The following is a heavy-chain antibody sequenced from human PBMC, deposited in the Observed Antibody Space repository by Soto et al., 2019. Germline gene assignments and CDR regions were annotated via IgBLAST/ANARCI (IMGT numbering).Heavy chain of an antibody. CDR2: ISSSGFSI. CDR3: ARVGRYSSSSGDY. D-gene: IGHD6-6*01. Sequence: QVQLVESGGGLVKPGGSLRLSCARSGFTLSDYYMSWIRQAPGKGLEWLAYISSSGFSIYYADSVKGRFTISRDNAKNSVYLHMSSLRAEDTAVYYCARVGRYSSSSGDYWGQGTLVTVSS. CDR1: GFTLSDYY. V-gene: IGHV3-11*01. J-gene: IGHJ4*02.